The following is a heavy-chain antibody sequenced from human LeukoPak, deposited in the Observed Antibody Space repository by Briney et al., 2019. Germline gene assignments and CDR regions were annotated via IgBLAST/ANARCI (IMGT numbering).Heavy chain of an antibody. CDR2: IKQDGSEE. J-gene: IGHJ4*02. CDR3: ATRNNSCPYH. D-gene: IGHD2-15*01. CDR1: GFTFTTYW. V-gene: IGHV3-7*01. Sequence: PGGSLRLSCAASGFTFTTYWMMWVRQAPGKGLEWVAKIKQDGSEEYYVDSVRGRFTNSRDNAKNSVYLQMNSLRAEDTAVYYCATRNNSCPYHWGQGTLVTVSS.